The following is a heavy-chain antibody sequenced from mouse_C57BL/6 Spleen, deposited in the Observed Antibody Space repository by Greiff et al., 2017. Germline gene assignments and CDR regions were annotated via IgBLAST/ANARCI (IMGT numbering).Heavy chain of an antibody. V-gene: IGHV1-82*01. CDR3: ARDYDRDYYAMDY. CDR2: IYPGDGDT. Sequence: VQLQQSGPELVKPGASVKISCKASGYAFSSSWMNWVKQRPGKGLEWIGRIYPGDGDTNYNGKFKGKATLTADKSSSTAYMQRSSLTSEDSAVYFCARDYDRDYYAMDYWGQGTSVTVSS. J-gene: IGHJ4*01. CDR1: GYAFSSSW. D-gene: IGHD2-4*01.